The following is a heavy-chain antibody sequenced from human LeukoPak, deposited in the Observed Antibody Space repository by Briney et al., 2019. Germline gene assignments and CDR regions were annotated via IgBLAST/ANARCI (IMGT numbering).Heavy chain of an antibody. CDR2: IYYSGST. CDR3: ASGYCSSTSCSDY. Sequence: GSLRLSCAASGFTFDDYGMSWVRQAPGKGLEWIGSIYYSGSTYYSPSLKSRVTISVDTSKNQFSLKLSSVTAADTAVYYCASGYCSSTSCSDYWGQGTLVTVSS. J-gene: IGHJ4*02. CDR1: GFTFDDYG. D-gene: IGHD2-2*03. V-gene: IGHV4-38-2*01.